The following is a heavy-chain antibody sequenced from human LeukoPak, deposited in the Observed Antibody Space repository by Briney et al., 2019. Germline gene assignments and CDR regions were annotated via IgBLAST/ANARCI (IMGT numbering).Heavy chain of an antibody. D-gene: IGHD3-10*01. V-gene: IGHV4-59*01. CDR2: ITGSIYFSGST. CDR3: ARDSRDYGSGSYWDV. J-gene: IGHJ6*02. Sequence: SETLSLTCTVSGGSISSYYWNWIRQPPGKGLEWIGYITGSIYFSGSTSYDPSLESRVTISVDTSKNQFSLTLNSVTAADTAVYYCARDSRDYGSGSYWDVWGQGTPVTVSS. CDR1: GGSISSYY.